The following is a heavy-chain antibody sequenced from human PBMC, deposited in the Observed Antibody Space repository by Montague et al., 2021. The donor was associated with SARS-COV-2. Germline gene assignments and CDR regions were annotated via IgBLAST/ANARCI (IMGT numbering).Heavy chain of an antibody. CDR1: LRCRSSGS. Sequence: SETLSLTCLCPLRCRSSGSQRQSRRAPVWTPVTTACRVPNGATNYNPSFKSRVTLSVDTVSNQLSLKLRSVTAADTAFYYCARHYKPRSPGSPDFDYWGQGTLVTVSS. D-gene: IGHD3-10*01. CDR2: RVPNGAT. V-gene: IGHV4-59*08. CDR3: ARHYKPRSPGSPDFDY. J-gene: IGHJ4*02.